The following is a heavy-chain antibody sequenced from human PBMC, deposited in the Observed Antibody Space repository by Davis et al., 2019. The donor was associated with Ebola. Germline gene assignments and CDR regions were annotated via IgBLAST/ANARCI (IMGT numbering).Heavy chain of an antibody. V-gene: IGHV1-8*01. CDR1: GYTFTSYD. CDR3: ARVRDSSGWPSSPNDY. J-gene: IGHJ4*02. CDR2: MNPNSGNT. D-gene: IGHD6-19*01. Sequence: ASVKVFCKASGYTFTSYDINWVRQATGQGLEWMGWMNPNSGNTGYAQKFQGRVTMTRNTSISTAYMELSSLRSEDTAVYYCARVRDSSGWPSSPNDYWGQGTLVTVSS.